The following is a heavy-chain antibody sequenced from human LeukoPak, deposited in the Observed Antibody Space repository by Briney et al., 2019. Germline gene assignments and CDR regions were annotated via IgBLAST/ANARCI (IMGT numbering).Heavy chain of an antibody. Sequence: GGSLRLSCAASGFTVSSNYMSWVRQAPGKGLEWVSVIYSGGSTYYADSVKGRFTISRDNSKNTPYLQMNSLRAEDTAVYYCARDLTPHSYGSLWGQGTLVTVSS. V-gene: IGHV3-66*01. J-gene: IGHJ4*02. CDR3: ARDLTPHSYGSL. CDR1: GFTVSSNY. D-gene: IGHD5-18*01. CDR2: IYSGGST.